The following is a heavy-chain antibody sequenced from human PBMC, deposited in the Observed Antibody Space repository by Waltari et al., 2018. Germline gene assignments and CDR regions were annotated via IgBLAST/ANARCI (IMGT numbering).Heavy chain of an antibody. J-gene: IGHJ4*02. CDR3: ARQSYYDESGHD. Sequence: QLELQESGPGLVKPSATPSLTCSVSGGSIRRRGYYWVWIRQPPGKGLEWIGSIYYSGTTYYNPSLNSRVTISVDTSKNQFSLKLTSVTAADTAMYFCARQSYYDESGHDWGQGTLVTVSS. D-gene: IGHD3-22*01. CDR1: GGSIRRRGYY. CDR2: IYYSGTT. V-gene: IGHV4-39*01.